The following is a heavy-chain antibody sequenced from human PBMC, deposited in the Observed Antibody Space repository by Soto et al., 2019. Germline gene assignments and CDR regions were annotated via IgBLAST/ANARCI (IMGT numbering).Heavy chain of an antibody. CDR3: VKVSSGEYWYYYNGVDV. Sequence: EVQLVESGGGLVQPGGSLRLSCSASGFTFNKYAMHWVRQAPGTGPQYGSGISDTGGSTFHADSVKGRFTISRDDSKDTLFLQMSSLRAEDTAVYNCVKVSSGEYWYYYNGVDVWGQGTTVTVSS. V-gene: IGHV3-64D*06. CDR2: ISDTGGST. D-gene: IGHD3-10*01. CDR1: GFTFNKYA. J-gene: IGHJ6*02.